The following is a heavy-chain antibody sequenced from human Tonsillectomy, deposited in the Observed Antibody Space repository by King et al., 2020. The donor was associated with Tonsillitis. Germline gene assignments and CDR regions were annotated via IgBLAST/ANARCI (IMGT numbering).Heavy chain of an antibody. CDR1: GYTFTSYY. J-gene: IGHJ4*02. V-gene: IGHV1-46*01. CDR3: ARDWYTGDY. CDR2: INPSGGST. D-gene: IGHD1-26*01. Sequence: QLVQSGAEVKKPGASVKVSCKASGYTFTSYYIHWVRQAPGQGLAWMGIINPSGGSTYYAQKFQGRVTMTRDTSTSTVYMELNSLRFEDTAVYYCARDWYTGDYWGQGTLVTVSS.